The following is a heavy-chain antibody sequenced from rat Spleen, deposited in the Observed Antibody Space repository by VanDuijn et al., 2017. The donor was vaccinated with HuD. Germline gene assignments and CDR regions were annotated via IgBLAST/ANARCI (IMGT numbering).Heavy chain of an antibody. CDR1: GYSITSNY. J-gene: IGHJ2*01. D-gene: IGHD4-1*01. CDR3: ARHGGSSGYYFDY. V-gene: IGHV3-1*01. Sequence: EVQLQESGPGLVKPSQSLSLTCSVTGYSITSNYWGWIRKFPGNKMEWIGHISYSGSTSYNPSLKSRISITRDTSKNQFFLQLNSVTTEDTASYYCARHGGSSGYYFDYWGQGVMVTVSS. CDR2: ISYSGST.